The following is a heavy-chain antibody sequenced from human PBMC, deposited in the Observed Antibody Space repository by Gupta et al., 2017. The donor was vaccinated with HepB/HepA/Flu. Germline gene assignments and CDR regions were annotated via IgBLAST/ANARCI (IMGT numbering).Heavy chain of an antibody. CDR3: ARDKDYGARGWYADY. Sequence: EVRLVESGGGLVQPGGSLRLSCAASGFTFSNYEMTWVRQAPGKGLEWVSNISDSGSTKYYPDSVKGRFTISRDNAKNSLYLQMNSLTADDTAIYYCARDKDYGARGWYADYWGQGTLVTVSS. J-gene: IGHJ4*02. CDR1: GFTFSNYE. D-gene: IGHD6-19*01. V-gene: IGHV3-48*03. CDR2: ISDSGSTK.